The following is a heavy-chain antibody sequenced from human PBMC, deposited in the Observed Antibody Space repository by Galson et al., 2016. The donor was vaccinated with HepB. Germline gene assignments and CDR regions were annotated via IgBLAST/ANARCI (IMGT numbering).Heavy chain of an antibody. CDR3: ARAPIAGAPDYFDY. Sequence: SLRLSCAASGFTFRSYVTHWVRHPPGKGLEWVAVTSSDERVKFYADSVRGRFTISRDNSKNTLYLQMDRLTTDDTAVYYCARAPIAGAPDYFDYWGQGTLVTVSS. CDR2: TSSDERVK. V-gene: IGHV3-30*04. J-gene: IGHJ4*02. CDR1: GFTFRSYV. D-gene: IGHD1-26*01.